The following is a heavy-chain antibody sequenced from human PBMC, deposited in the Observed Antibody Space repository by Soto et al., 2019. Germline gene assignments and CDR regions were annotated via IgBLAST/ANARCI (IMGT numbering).Heavy chain of an antibody. D-gene: IGHD5-18*01. J-gene: IGHJ6*03. CDR2: IYSGGST. V-gene: IGHV3-66*01. CDR3: ARGDTQYYYYYYMDV. CDR1: GFTVSSNY. Sequence: VQLVESGGGLVQPGGSLRLSCAASGFTVSSNYMSWVRQAPGKGLEWVSVIYSGGSTYYADSVKGRFTISRDNSKNTLYLQMNSLRAEDTAVYYCARGDTQYYYYYYMDVWGKGTTVTVSS.